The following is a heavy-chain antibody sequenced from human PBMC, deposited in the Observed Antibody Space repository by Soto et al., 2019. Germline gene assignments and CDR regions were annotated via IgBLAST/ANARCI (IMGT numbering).Heavy chain of an antibody. D-gene: IGHD4-17*01. CDR3: ASDYGDYGYYFDY. Sequence: SVKVSCKASGGTFSSYTSSWVRQAPGQGLEWMGRIIPILGIANYAQKFQGRVTITADKSTGTAYMELSSLRSEDTAVYYCASDYGDYGYYFDYWGQGTLVTVSS. J-gene: IGHJ4*02. V-gene: IGHV1-69*02. CDR2: IIPILGIA. CDR1: GGTFSSYT.